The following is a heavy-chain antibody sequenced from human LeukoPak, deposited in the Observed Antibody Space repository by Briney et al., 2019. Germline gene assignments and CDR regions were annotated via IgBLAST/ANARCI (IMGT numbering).Heavy chain of an antibody. CDR3: ARNPMPIAWNGLDV. D-gene: IGHD1-1*01. CDR1: GGSISSDGYY. V-gene: IGHV4-39*01. J-gene: IGHJ6*02. Sequence: SQTLSLTCTVSGGSISSDGYYWAWIRQPPGKGLEWIGTMYYTGSTYYNPSLKSRVTISVATSRDQISLKLSSVTAADTAVYYCARNPMPIAWNGLDVWGQGTAVTVSS. CDR2: MYYTGST.